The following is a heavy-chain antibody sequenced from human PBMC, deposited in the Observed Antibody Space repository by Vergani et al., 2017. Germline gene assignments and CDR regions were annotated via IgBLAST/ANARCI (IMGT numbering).Heavy chain of an antibody. Sequence: VESGGGLVQPGGSLRLSCTVSGFTFSSNDFHWVRQTAGKGLEWVSSIGVDGDRYYSDSVKGRFTISRDNAKNTLYLQMDSLRAEDTAVYYCARDGWELLDYFYYMDVWGKGTTVTVSS. D-gene: IGHD1-26*01. CDR1: GFTFSSND. J-gene: IGHJ6*03. V-gene: IGHV3-13*01. CDR2: IGVDGDR. CDR3: ARDGWELLDYFYYMDV.